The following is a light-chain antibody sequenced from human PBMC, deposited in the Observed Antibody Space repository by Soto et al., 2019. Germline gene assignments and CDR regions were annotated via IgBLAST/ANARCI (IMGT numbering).Light chain of an antibody. Sequence: EIVLTQSPGTLSLSPGERATLSCRASQSVSATYLVWYQQKPGKAPRLLIYGASSRATGIPDRFSVSGSGTACTPTISRLEPKDFAAYYCHQSGNSPPYTFRQGTKPEIK. J-gene: IGKJ2*01. CDR1: QSVSATY. V-gene: IGKV3-20*01. CDR2: GAS. CDR3: HQSGNSPPYT.